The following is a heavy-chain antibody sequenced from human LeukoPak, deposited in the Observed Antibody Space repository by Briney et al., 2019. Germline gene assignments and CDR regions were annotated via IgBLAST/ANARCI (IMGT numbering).Heavy chain of an antibody. CDR2: IKHDGSEK. V-gene: IGHV3-7*01. J-gene: IGHJ5*02. CDR1: GFTFSSYW. CDR3: ARRELYYDFWSGYSNWFNP. Sequence: GGSLRLSCAASGFTFSSYWMSWVRQAPGKGLEWVANIKHDGSEKYYVDSVKGRFTISRDNAKNSLYLQMNSLRAEDTAVYYCARRELYYDFWSGYSNWFNPWGQGTLVTVSS. D-gene: IGHD3-3*01.